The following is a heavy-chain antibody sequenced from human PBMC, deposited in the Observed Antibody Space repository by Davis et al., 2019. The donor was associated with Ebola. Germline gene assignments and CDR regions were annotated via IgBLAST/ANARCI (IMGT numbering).Heavy chain of an antibody. Sequence: AASVKVSCKASGYTFTGYYMHWVRQAPGQGLEWMGWINPNSGGTNYAQKFQGWVTMTRDTSISTAYMELSSLRSDDTAVYYCARGFVEQWLDYFQHWGQGTLVTVSS. D-gene: IGHD6-19*01. CDR2: INPNSGGT. CDR3: ARGFVEQWLDYFQH. CDR1: GYTFTGYY. V-gene: IGHV1-2*04. J-gene: IGHJ1*01.